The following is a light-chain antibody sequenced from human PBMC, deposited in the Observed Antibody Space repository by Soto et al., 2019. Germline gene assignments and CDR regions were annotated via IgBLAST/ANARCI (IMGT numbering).Light chain of an antibody. CDR1: QSSLYSPNDRNY. CDR2: WAS. J-gene: IGKJ1*01. V-gene: IGKV4-1*01. Sequence: DIVMTQSSDSVRLSLGGRATTSCRPSQSSLYSPNDRNYLAWYQQKPGQPPKLLIYWASTRECGVPDRFSGSGSGTDFTLTISSLQAEDVAVYFCQQYYTSPPTFGQGTKVDIK. CDR3: QQYYTSPPT.